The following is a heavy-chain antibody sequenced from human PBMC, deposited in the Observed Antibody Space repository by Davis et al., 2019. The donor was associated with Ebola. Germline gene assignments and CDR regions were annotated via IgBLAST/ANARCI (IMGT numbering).Heavy chain of an antibody. J-gene: IGHJ4*02. Sequence: GESLKISCAASGFTFSSYWMSWVRQAPGKGLEWVANIKQDGTEKYHVGSVEGRFTISRDNAKNSLYLQMNSLRAEDTAVYYCARSYYYGSGTLGYWGQGTPVTVSS. V-gene: IGHV3-7*01. CDR1: GFTFSSYW. CDR3: ARSYYYGSGTLGY. CDR2: IKQDGTEK. D-gene: IGHD3-10*01.